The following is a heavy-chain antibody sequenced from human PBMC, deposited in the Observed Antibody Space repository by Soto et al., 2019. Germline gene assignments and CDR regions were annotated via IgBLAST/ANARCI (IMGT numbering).Heavy chain of an antibody. CDR1: GFTFSSYA. CDR3: AKDYRSEYNWNDLGPYPGPK. V-gene: IGHV3-23*01. CDR2: ISGSGGST. J-gene: IGHJ4*02. Sequence: HPGGSLRLSCAASGFTFSSYAMSWVRQAPGKGLEWVSAISGSGGSTYYADSVKGRFTISRDNSKNTLYLQMNSLRAEDTAVYYCAKDYRSEYNWNDLGPYPGPKWGQGTLVTVSS. D-gene: IGHD1-20*01.